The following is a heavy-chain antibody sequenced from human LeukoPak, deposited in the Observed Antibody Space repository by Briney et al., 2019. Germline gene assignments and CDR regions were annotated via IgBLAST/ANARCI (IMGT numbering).Heavy chain of an antibody. CDR1: GFTFSSYW. J-gene: IGHJ4*02. V-gene: IGHV3-74*01. D-gene: IGHD6-6*01. CDR2: INSDGSST. CDR3: ARTNPEDYSSSLYYFDY. Sequence: PGGSLRLSCAASGFTFSSYWMHWVRQAPGKGLVWVSRINSDGSSTSYADSVKGRFTVSRDNAKNTLYLQMNSLRAEDTAAYYCARTNPEDYSSSLYYFDYWGQGTLVTVSS.